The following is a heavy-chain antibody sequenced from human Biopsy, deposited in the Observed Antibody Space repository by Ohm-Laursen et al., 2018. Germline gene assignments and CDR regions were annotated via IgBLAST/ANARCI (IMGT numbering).Heavy chain of an antibody. J-gene: IGHJ4*02. CDR2: ISYSGST. Sequence: SDTLSLTCTVSGGSIGGGEYYWNWIRQHPGKGLEWIGLISYSGSTKYSPSLKNRVTVSFDTSRNQFSLKLTSMTPADAAVYYCVRGRSPATYWGQGALVIVSS. CDR1: GGSIGGGEYY. V-gene: IGHV4-30-4*02. CDR3: VRGRSPATY.